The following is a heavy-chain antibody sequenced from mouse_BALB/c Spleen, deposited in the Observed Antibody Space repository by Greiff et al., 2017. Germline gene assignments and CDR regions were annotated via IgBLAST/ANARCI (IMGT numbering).Heavy chain of an antibody. J-gene: IGHJ3*01. CDR2: ISDGGSYT. CDR3: ARARGLTGGFAY. CDR1: GFTFSDYY. Sequence: EVKVVESGGGLVKPGGSLKLSCAASGFTFSDYYMYWVRQTPEKRLEWVATISDGGSYTYYPDSVKWRFTISRDNAKNNPYLQMSSLKSENTAMYYCARARGLTGGFAYWGQGTLVTVSA. V-gene: IGHV5-4*02. D-gene: IGHD4-1*01.